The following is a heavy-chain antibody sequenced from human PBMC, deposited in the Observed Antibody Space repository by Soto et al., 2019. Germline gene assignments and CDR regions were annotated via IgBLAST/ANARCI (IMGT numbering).Heavy chain of an antibody. Sequence: SETLSLTCAVSGYSISSSNWWGWIRQPPGKGLEWIGYIYYSGTTYYNPSLKSRVTMSVDTSKNQFSLKLTSVTAVDTAVYYCARGRIVVVPAARYWFDPWGQGTLVTVSS. D-gene: IGHD2-2*01. J-gene: IGHJ5*02. CDR1: GYSISSSNW. V-gene: IGHV4-28*03. CDR3: ARGRIVVVPAARYWFDP. CDR2: IYYSGTT.